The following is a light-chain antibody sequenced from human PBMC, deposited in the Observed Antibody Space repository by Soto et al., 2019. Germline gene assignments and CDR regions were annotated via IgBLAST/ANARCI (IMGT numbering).Light chain of an antibody. CDR3: QQSYITPLT. J-gene: IGKJ4*01. CDR2: AAS. CDR1: QSISSY. V-gene: IGKV1-39*01. Sequence: DIQMTHSPSSLSASVGDSVTITCRASQSISSYLNWYQQKPGRAPKVLIYAASSLQSGVPSRFSGGGSGTDFTLSISRLQPEDFATYYCQQSYITPLTLGGGTKVDIK.